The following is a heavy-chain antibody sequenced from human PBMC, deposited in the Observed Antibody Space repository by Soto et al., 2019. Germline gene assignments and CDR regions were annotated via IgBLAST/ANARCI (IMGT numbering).Heavy chain of an antibody. J-gene: IGHJ4*02. V-gene: IGHV3-74*01. CDR2: INRDGSST. CDR3: AAWPRSSWFDY. Sequence: GGSLRLSCAASGFTFSSYWMHWVRQAPGKGLEWVSHINRDGSSTSYVDSVKGRFTISRDNAKNSLYLQMNSLRDEDTAVYYCAAWPRSSWFDYWGQGTQVTVSS. CDR1: GFTFSSYW. D-gene: IGHD6-13*01.